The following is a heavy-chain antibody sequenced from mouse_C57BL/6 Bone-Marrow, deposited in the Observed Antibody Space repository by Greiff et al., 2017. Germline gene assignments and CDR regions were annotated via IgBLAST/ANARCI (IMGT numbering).Heavy chain of an antibody. V-gene: IGHV10-3*01. D-gene: IGHD2-3*01. CDR3: VRDRWLLSFAY. J-gene: IGHJ3*01. CDR2: IRSKSSNYAT. CDR1: GFTFNTYA. Sequence: EVKLVESGGGLVQTKGSLTLSCAASGFTFNTYALHWVRQAPGKGLEWVARIRSKSSNYATYYADSVKDRFTISRDDSQSMLYLPMNNLKTEDTAMYYCVRDRWLLSFAYWGQGTLVTVSA.